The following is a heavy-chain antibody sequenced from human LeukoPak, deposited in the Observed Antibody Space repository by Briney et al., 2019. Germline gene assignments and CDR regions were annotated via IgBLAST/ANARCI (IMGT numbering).Heavy chain of an antibody. CDR1: GFTLSNYD. D-gene: IGHD1-26*01. V-gene: IGHV3-21*01. CDR2: ISSSSSYI. CDR3: AGDLVLSRSVGGSEKIDY. Sequence: GGSLRLSCAASGFTLSNYDMNWVRQAPGKGLEWVSSISSSSSYIYYSDSVKGRFTMSRDNAKNSLYLQMNSLRTEDTAVYYYAGDLVLSRSVGGSEKIDYWGQGTLVTVSS. J-gene: IGHJ4*02.